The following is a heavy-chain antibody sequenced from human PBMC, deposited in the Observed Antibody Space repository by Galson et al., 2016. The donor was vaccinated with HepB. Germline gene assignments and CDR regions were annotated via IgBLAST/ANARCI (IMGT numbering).Heavy chain of an antibody. V-gene: IGHV3-9*01. CDR3: VRALPRLDYGMDV. CDR1: GFSFEDYA. Sequence: SLRLSCAASGFSFEDYAAHWVRQVPGKGLGWVSGITWNSGKVGYADSVKGRFTISRDNGKKSLYLQMNSLRVEDTALYYCVRALPRLDYGMDVWGKGTTVTVSS. CDR2: ITWNSGKV. J-gene: IGHJ6*04.